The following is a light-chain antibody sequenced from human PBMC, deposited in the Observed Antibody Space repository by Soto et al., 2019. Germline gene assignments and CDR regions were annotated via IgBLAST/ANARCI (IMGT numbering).Light chain of an antibody. CDR3: QSYDNNLSGWV. CDR2: GNT. Sequence: QAVVTQPPSVSGAPGQRVTISCTGSSSNIGSGYDVHWYQQLPGTAPKLLVYGNTNRPSGVPDRFSGSKSGTSASLAITGLQAEDEADYYCQSYDNNLSGWVFGGGTQLTVL. J-gene: IGLJ7*01. V-gene: IGLV1-40*01. CDR1: SSNIGSGYD.